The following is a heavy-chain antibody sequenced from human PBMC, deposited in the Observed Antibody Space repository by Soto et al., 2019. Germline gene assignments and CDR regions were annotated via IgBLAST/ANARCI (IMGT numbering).Heavy chain of an antibody. CDR3: ARDGSYGSGSYYDY. J-gene: IGHJ4*02. D-gene: IGHD3-10*01. CDR1: GFTFSSYG. CDR2: IWYDGRNK. V-gene: IGHV3-33*01. Sequence: QVQLVESGGGVVQPGRSLRLSCAASGFTFSSYGMHWVRQAPGKGLEWVAVIWYDGRNKYYADSVKGRFTISRDTSKNTLYLQMNSLRAEDTAVYYCARDGSYGSGSYYDYWCQGTLVTVSS.